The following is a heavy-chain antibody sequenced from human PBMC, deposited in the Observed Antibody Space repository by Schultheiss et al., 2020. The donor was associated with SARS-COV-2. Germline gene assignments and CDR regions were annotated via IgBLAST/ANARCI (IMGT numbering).Heavy chain of an antibody. CDR2: INPNSGGT. V-gene: IGHV1-2*02. CDR3: ARDLSTNYYDSSGYWIFDI. CDR1: GYPFTGYY. D-gene: IGHD3-22*01. Sequence: ASVKVSCKASGYPFTGYYMHWVRQAPGQGLEWMGWINPNSGGTNYAQKFQGRVTMTRDTSISTAYMELSRLRSDDTAVYYCARDLSTNYYDSSGYWIFDIWGQGTMVTVSS. J-gene: IGHJ3*02.